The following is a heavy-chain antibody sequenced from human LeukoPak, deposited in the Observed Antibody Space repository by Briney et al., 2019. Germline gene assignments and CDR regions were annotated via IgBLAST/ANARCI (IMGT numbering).Heavy chain of an antibody. Sequence: GGSLRLSCAASGFTFSSYAMSGVRQAPAGGVECGSSLRGDGSSFYADCVKGRFNLSRDESRNTVYFQLKSLRVEDTAVYYCARASWVPHGDAVLWGQGTLVTVFS. CDR1: GFTFSSYA. D-gene: IGHD3-10*01. V-gene: IGHV3-23*01. CDR3: ARASWVPHGDAVL. CDR2: LRGDGSS. J-gene: IGHJ4*02.